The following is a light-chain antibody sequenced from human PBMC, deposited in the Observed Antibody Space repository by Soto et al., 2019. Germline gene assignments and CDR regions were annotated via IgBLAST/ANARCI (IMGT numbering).Light chain of an antibody. CDR1: QGIRNS. V-gene: IGKV1-9*01. J-gene: IGKJ4*01. Sequence: DIQLTQSPSFLSASVGDRVTITCRASQGIRNSLAWYQQKPGKAPKLLIYAASSLQSGVPSRFSGSGSGTEFTLTIISLQPEDFETYYCQQPNSYPLTFGGGTKVDIK. CDR3: QQPNSYPLT. CDR2: AAS.